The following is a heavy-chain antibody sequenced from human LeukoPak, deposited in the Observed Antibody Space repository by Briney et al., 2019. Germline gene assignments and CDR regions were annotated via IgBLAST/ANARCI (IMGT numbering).Heavy chain of an antibody. CDR3: AKAINYYDSSGYHDY. CDR2: IKQDGSEE. V-gene: IGHV3-7*01. CDR1: GFSFSSYW. J-gene: IGHJ4*02. Sequence: GGSLRLSCAASGFSFSSYWKTWVRQAPGKGQERVANIKQDGSEEYYVDSVKGRFTISRDNANNSLYLQMNSLRAEDTAVYYCAKAINYYDSSGYHDYWGQGTLVTVSS. D-gene: IGHD3-22*01.